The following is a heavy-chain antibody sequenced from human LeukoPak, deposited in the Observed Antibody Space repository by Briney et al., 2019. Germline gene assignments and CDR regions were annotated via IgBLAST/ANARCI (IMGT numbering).Heavy chain of an antibody. CDR2: IYYSGST. CDR3: ARRGVPAAYDY. CDR1: GGSISSYY. V-gene: IGHV4-59*01. Sequence: PSETLSLTCTVSGGSISSYYWSWIRQPPGKGLEWIGYIYYSGSTNYNPSLKSRFTISVDTSKNQFSLKLSSVTAADTAVYYCARRGVPAAYDYWGQGTLVTVSS. D-gene: IGHD2-2*01. J-gene: IGHJ4*02.